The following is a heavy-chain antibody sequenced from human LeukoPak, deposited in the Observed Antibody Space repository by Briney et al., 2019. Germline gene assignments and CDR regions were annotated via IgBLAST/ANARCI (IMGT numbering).Heavy chain of an antibody. CDR2: ISSNGGST. V-gene: IGHV3-64D*06. CDR3: ARGNPYYFDY. J-gene: IGHJ4*02. Sequence: GGSLRLSCSASGFTFSSYAMHWVRQAPGKGLEYVSAISSNGGSTYYADSVKGRFTISRDNSKNTLYLQMSSLRAEDTAAYYCARGNPYYFDYWGQGTLVTVSS. CDR1: GFTFSSYA.